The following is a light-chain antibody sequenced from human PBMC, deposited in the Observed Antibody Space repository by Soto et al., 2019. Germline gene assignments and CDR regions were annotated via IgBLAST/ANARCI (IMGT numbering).Light chain of an antibody. CDR1: SSNIGSNT. CDR2: NNN. V-gene: IGLV1-44*01. J-gene: IGLJ2*01. CDR3: ATWDGTLNGPNVV. Sequence: QAVVTQPPSASGTPGQRVTISCSGSSSNIGSNTVNWYQQFPGTAPKLLIYNNNQRPSGVPDRFSGSKSGTSASLTISGLQSEDEADYYCATWDGTLNGPNVVFGGGTKLTVL.